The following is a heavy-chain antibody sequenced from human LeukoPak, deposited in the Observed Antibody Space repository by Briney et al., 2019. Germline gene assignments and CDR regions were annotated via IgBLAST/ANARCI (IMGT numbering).Heavy chain of an antibody. CDR1: GYTFTGYY. CDR3: ARSLNARDFWSGYHYDY. D-gene: IGHD3-3*01. J-gene: IGHJ4*02. Sequence: SVKVSCKASGYTFTGYYIHWMRQAPGQGLEWMGRIIPILGIANYAQKFQGRVTITADKSTSTAYMELSSLRSEDTAVYYCARSLNARDFWSGYHYDYWGQGTLVTVSS. V-gene: IGHV1-69*02. CDR2: IIPILGIA.